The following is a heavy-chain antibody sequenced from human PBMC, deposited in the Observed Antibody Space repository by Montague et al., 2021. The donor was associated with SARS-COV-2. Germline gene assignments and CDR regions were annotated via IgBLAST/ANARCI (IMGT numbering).Heavy chain of an antibody. CDR3: ARLGFVVLCLNFGWFDP. J-gene: IGHJ5*02. V-gene: IGHV4-39*01. Sequence: SETLSLTCSVSGDSIRSSGYYWGWIRQPPGKGLEWIGTVYYSGSTNYNPSLKSRVTMPVDTSKNSFSLELRSVTAAATAVYYCARLGFVVLCLNFGWFDPWGQGTLVTVSS. CDR2: VYYSGST. D-gene: IGHD3/OR15-3a*01. CDR1: GDSIRSSGYY.